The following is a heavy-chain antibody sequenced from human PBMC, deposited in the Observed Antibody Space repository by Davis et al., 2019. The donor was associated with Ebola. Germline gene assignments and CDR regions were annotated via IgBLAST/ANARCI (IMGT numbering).Heavy chain of an antibody. J-gene: IGHJ4*02. V-gene: IGHV1-46*01. CDR1: GYTFTSNH. CDR3: ARDRSRSWTVDY. Sequence: ASVKVSCKASGYTFTSNHMHWVRQAPGQGLEWMGITHPGGGGTRFAQKFQGRVSLTSDTSTSKVYMELSSLRSENTAVYYCARDRSRSWTVDYWGQGTPVTVSS. D-gene: IGHD6-13*01. CDR2: THPGGGGT.